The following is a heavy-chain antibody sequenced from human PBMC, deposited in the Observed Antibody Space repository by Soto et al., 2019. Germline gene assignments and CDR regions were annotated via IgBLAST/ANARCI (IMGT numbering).Heavy chain of an antibody. CDR2: IYYSGST. V-gene: IGHV4-59*01. D-gene: IGHD2-15*01. J-gene: IGHJ4*02. CDR1: GGSISSSY. CDR3: ARDQDLDY. Sequence: ETLSLTFTVSGGSISSSYWSWIRQPPGKGLEWIGYIYYSGSTNYNPSLKSRVTISVDTSKNQFSLKLSSVTAADTAVYYCARDQDLDYWGQGTLVTVYS.